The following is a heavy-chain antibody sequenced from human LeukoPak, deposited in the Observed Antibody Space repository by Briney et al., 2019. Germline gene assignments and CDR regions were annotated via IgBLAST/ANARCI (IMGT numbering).Heavy chain of an antibody. J-gene: IGHJ3*02. Sequence: AGCMRPSCPVSGFTFSSYAMSWVRQAAGGGLECVSAISASGGSTCCAASVKGRFTISRDESKNALYLRISSLRVEDTAVYYCAKTRDWTATDIRRRAFDMWGQGTMVTVSS. V-gene: IGHV3-23*01. D-gene: IGHD2-21*01. CDR1: GFTFSSYA. CDR2: ISASGGST. CDR3: AKTRDWTATDIRRRAFDM.